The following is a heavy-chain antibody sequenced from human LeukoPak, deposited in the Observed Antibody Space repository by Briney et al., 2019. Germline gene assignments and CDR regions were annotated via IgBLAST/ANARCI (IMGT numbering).Heavy chain of an antibody. J-gene: IGHJ3*02. D-gene: IGHD3-22*01. CDR1: GFTFDDYG. V-gene: IGHV3-20*04. CDR3: AREGGYYVGDAFDI. Sequence: PGGSLRLSCAASGFTFDDYGMSWVRQAPGKGLEWVSGINWNGGSTGYADSVKGRFTISRDNAKNSLYLQMNSLRAEDTAVYYCAREGGYYVGDAFDIWGRGTMVTVSS. CDR2: INWNGGST.